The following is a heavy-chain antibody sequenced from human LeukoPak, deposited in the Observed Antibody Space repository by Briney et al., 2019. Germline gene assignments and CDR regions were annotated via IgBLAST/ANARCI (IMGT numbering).Heavy chain of an antibody. Sequence: ASVKVSCKASGYTFTSYYMHWVRQAPGQGLEWVGIINPSGGSTSYAQKFQGRVTMTRDMSTSTVYMELSSLRSEDTAVYYCARGPYYYDSSGYSHGPSFDYWGQGTLVTVSS. CDR2: INPSGGST. CDR3: ARGPYYYDSSGYSHGPSFDY. D-gene: IGHD3-22*01. CDR1: GYTFTSYY. V-gene: IGHV1-46*01. J-gene: IGHJ4*02.